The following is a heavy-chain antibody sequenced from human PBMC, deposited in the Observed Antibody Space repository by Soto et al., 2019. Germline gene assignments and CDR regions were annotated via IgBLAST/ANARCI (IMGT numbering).Heavy chain of an antibody. Sequence: GGSLRLSCAASDFDFSSSGIHWVRQAPGKGLEWVSASSYDGRETFYAYSEKGRSAVYKEMSKKTAFLQMNALINENTAVYFCARDTGWQILNFHXWGQGTTVTVSX. J-gene: IGHJ4*02. CDR3: ARDTGWQILNFHX. D-gene: IGHD2-15*01. V-gene: IGHV3-30*03. CDR2: SSYDGRET. CDR1: DFDFSSSG.